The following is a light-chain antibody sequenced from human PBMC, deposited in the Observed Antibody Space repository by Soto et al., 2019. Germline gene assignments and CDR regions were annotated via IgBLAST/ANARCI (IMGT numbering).Light chain of an antibody. CDR2: SAS. V-gene: IGKV1-12*01. J-gene: IGKJ4*01. CDR1: QAIHFA. Sequence: DIQLTQSPSSVSASVGDRITISCRASQAIHFALGWYRQKPGKAPKLLIYSASALPSGVPSRFSGSGSGTDFTLTISSLQPEDFAIYVCQQAYSLPPTFGGGTKVEI. CDR3: QQAYSLPPT.